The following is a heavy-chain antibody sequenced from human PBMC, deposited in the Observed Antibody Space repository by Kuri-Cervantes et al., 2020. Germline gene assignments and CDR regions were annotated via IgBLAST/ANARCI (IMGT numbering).Heavy chain of an antibody. CDR2: ISYDGSNK. Sequence: GGSLRLSCAASGFTFSSYGMRWVRQAPGKGLEWVAVISYDGSNKYYADSVKGRFTISRNNAKNSLYMQMNSLRAEDTAVYYCARGVQSGVWGQGTMVTVSS. J-gene: IGHJ6*02. CDR1: GFTFSSYG. D-gene: IGHD4-11*01. V-gene: IGHV3-30*03. CDR3: ARGVQSGV.